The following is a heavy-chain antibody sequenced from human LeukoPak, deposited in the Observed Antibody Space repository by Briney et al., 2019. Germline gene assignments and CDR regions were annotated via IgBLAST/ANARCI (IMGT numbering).Heavy chain of an antibody. Sequence: ASVKVSCKASGYTFTGYYMHWVRQAPGQGLEWMGWINPNSGGTNYAQKFQGRVTMTRDTSISTAYMELSRLRSDGTAVYYCARGTLNSGGNPWGYYYYYMDVWGKGTTVTVSS. CDR3: ARGTLNSGGNPWGYYYYYMDV. CDR1: GYTFTGYY. CDR2: INPNSGGT. D-gene: IGHD4-23*01. J-gene: IGHJ6*03. V-gene: IGHV1-2*02.